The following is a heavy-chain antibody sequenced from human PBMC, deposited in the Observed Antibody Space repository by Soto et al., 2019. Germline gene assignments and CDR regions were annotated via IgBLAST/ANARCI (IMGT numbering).Heavy chain of an antibody. CDR3: ARDRPYGGHTKSYFQN. CDR1: GFTFNTYW. D-gene: IGHD4-17*01. V-gene: IGHV3-74*01. CDR2: ISGDGSTT. Sequence: PGGSLRLSCEASGFTFNTYWMHWVRQAPGKGLEWVAHISGDGSTTTYADSVKGRFTISRDNANNTLYLELRSLRADDTAVYYCARDRPYGGHTKSYFQNWGQGILVTVSS. J-gene: IGHJ4*03.